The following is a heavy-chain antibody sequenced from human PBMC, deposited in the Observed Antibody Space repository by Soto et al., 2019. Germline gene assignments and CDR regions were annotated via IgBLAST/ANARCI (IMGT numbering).Heavy chain of an antibody. D-gene: IGHD1-26*01. J-gene: IGHJ4*02. CDR1: GFTFSGYS. CDR3: AREAVLTKWYFDN. Sequence: PGGSLRLSCATSGFTFSGYSMHWFRQAPGKGLEWVAVTSSDGGTKFYADSVKGRFTVSRDNSKNTPYLQMNSLRAEDTVVYFCAREAVLTKWYFDNWGQGISVTVSS. CDR2: TSSDGGTK. V-gene: IGHV3-30-3*01.